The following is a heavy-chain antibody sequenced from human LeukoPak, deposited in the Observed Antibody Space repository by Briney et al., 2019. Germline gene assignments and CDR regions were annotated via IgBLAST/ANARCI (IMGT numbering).Heavy chain of an antibody. V-gene: IGHV4-31*03. Sequence: SETLSLTCTVSGGSISSGGYYWSWIRQHPGKGLEWIGYIYYSGSTYYNPSLKSRVTISVDTSKNQFSLKLSSVTAADTAVYYCARVERGSGSYYSGQNWFDPWGQGTLVTVSS. CDR1: GGSISSGGYY. CDR3: ARVERGSGSYYSGQNWFDP. D-gene: IGHD3-10*01. CDR2: IYYSGST. J-gene: IGHJ5*02.